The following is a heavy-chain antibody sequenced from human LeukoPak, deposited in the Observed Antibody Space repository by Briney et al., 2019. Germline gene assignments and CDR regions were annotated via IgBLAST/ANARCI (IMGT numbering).Heavy chain of an antibody. V-gene: IGHV4-34*01. Sequence: SETLSLTCAVYGGSFSGYYWSWIRQPPGKGLEWIGEINHSGSTNYNPSLKSRVTISVDTSKNQFSLKLSSVTAADTAVYYCARGTYYDFWSGYYMVLRAFDIWGQGTMVTVSS. D-gene: IGHD3-3*01. CDR2: INHSGST. CDR3: ARGTYYDFWSGYYMVLRAFDI. CDR1: GGSFSGYY. J-gene: IGHJ3*02.